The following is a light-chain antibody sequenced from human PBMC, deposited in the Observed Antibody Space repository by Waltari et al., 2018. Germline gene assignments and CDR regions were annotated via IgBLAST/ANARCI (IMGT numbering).Light chain of an antibody. CDR2: KAS. J-gene: IGKJ1*01. CDR3: QQYNSYPWT. CDR1: PSIRSW. Sequence: DIQMTQSPSTLSASVGDNVTITCRASPSIRSWLAWVQQKPGNAPKVLIYKASKLENGVPSRFSGSASGTDFSLTISRLQPDDFATYYCQQYNSYPWTFGQGTKVEVK. V-gene: IGKV1-5*03.